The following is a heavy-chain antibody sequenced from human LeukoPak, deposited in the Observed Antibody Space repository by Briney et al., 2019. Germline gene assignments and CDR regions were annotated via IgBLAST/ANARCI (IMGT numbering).Heavy chain of an antibody. Sequence: SETLSLTCTVSGGSISSYFWTWIRQPPGKGLEWIGSIYYSGSTYYNPSLKSRVTISVDTSKNQFSLKLSSVTAADTAVYYCARHYYSSGWDFDYWGQGTLVTVSS. CDR2: IYYSGST. D-gene: IGHD6-19*01. CDR1: GGSISSYF. CDR3: ARHYYSSGWDFDY. J-gene: IGHJ4*02. V-gene: IGHV4-39*01.